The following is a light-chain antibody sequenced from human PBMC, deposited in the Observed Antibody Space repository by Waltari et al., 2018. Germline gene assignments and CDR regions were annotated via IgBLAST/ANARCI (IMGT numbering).Light chain of an antibody. CDR2: KVS. J-gene: IGKJ1*01. CDR1: QSLVHSDGKTY. Sequence: VVMTQSPLSLPVTLGQPASISCRSSQSLVHSDGKTYLNWFHQRPGQSPRSLIYKVSNRDSGVPDRFSGSGSGTDFTLKISRVEAEDVGVYYCMQGTHWPWTFGQGTKVEIK. V-gene: IGKV2-30*02. CDR3: MQGTHWPWT.